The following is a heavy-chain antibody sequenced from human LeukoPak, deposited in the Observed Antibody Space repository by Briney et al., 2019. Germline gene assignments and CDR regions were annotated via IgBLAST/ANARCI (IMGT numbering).Heavy chain of an antibody. CDR1: GFNVRTNY. D-gene: IGHD3-3*01. V-gene: IGHV3-53*01. Sequence: GGSLRLSCAVSGFNVRTNYMSWVRQAPGKGLEWVSVIFRDGSTYYGDAVRGRFSISRDNSKNMVYLQMNNLRAEDTAVYFCARDFFDFWGGSWVWGQGTLVTVSS. J-gene: IGHJ4*02. CDR3: ARDFFDFWGGSWV. CDR2: IFRDGST.